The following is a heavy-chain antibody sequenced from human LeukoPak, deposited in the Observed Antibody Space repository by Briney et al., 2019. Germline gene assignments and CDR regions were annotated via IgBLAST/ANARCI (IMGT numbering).Heavy chain of an antibody. CDR2: INTNTGNP. CDR1: GYTFTTYA. J-gene: IGHJ4*02. Sequence: ASVKVSCKTSGYTFTTYAMNWVRQAPGQGLEWMGWINTNTGNPAYAQGFTGRFVFSLDTSVSTAYLQISSLKADDTAVYYCAREVAIGRAAMEGLLHWGQGTLVTVSS. V-gene: IGHV7-4-1*02. CDR3: AREVAIGRAAMEGLLH. D-gene: IGHD5-18*01.